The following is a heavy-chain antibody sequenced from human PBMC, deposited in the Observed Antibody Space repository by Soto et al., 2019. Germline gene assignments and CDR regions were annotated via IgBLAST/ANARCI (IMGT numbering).Heavy chain of an antibody. D-gene: IGHD3-9*01. CDR1: VGTFSSYA. CDR3: ARGNVLRYFDWLLFFDY. Sequence: SLKVSCEGSVGTFSSYAMSWVRQAPGQGLEWMGGIITIFGTANYAQTFQGRVTITADESTSTAYMELSSLRSEDTAVYYCARGNVLRYFDWLLFFDYWGKGTLVTVS. CDR2: IITIFGTA. V-gene: IGHV1-69*13. J-gene: IGHJ4*02.